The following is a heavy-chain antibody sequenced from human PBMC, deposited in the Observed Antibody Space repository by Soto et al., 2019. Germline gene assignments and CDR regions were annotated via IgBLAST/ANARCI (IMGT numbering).Heavy chain of an antibody. Sequence: QVQLVESGGGVVQPGRSLRLSCAASGFTFSSYGMHWVRQAPGKGLEWVGVIWYDGSNKYYADSVKGRFTISRDNAKNTVYLQMNSLRAEATAVYYCAREDRKYYYGIDVWGQGTTVTVSS. J-gene: IGHJ6*02. CDR1: GFTFSSYG. CDR3: AREDRKYYYGIDV. V-gene: IGHV3-33*01. CDR2: IWYDGSNK.